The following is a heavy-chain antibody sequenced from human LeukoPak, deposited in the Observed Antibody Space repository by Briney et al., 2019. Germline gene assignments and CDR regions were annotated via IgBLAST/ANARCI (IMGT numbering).Heavy chain of an antibody. J-gene: IGHJ5*02. CDR2: IYPGDSDT. V-gene: IGHV5-51*01. D-gene: IGHD3-9*01. Sequence: GESLKISCEGSGYSFTTNWIGWVRQMPGQGLEWVGVIYPGDSDTTYNPSFEGQVTISADKSITTAYLQWSSLKASDTAIYYCTRQAAILTGSDFWFDPWGQGTLVTVSS. CDR3: TRQAAILTGSDFWFDP. CDR1: GYSFTTNW.